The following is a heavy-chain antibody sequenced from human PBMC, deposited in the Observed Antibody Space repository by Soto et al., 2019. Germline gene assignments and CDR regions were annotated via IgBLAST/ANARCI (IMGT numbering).Heavy chain of an antibody. J-gene: IGHJ4*02. CDR3: AKDGTYSGNYYFDQ. Sequence: PGGSLRLSCAASGFTFTDFAISWVRQAPGMGLEWVSGVSGSGATQYYADSVKGQFTISRDNSKNTVYLQMNSLRAEDTAIYYCAKDGTYSGNYYFDQWGPGTLVTVSS. CDR2: VSGSGATQ. V-gene: IGHV3-23*01. D-gene: IGHD5-12*01. CDR1: GFTFTDFA.